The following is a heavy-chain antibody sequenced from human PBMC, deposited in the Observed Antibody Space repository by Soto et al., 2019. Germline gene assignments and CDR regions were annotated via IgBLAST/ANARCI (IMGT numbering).Heavy chain of an antibody. D-gene: IGHD3-3*01. CDR3: ASVNLRFSYGIDV. Sequence: EVQLVESGGGLVQPGGSLRLSCAASGSTFSSSEMHWVRQAPGKGLEWVSYISKSSSVIYYADSVKGRFTISRDNAKNLLYLQMNSLRAEDTAAYFCASVNLRFSYGIDVWGQGTTVTVSS. V-gene: IGHV3-48*03. CDR1: GSTFSSSE. CDR2: ISKSSSVI. J-gene: IGHJ6*02.